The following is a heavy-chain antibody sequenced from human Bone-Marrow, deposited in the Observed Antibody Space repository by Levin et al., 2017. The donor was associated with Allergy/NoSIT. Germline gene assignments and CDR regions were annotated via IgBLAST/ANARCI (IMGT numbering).Heavy chain of an antibody. CDR1: GYSFTDSY. CDR3: ATSPGFNYFDY. CDR2: ISPSSGNT. Sequence: ASVKVSCKASGYSFTDSYINWVRLAPGQGLEWMGRISPSSGNTKYAQKFQGRGTMTRDTSTSTAYMELTSLNSDDTAFYYCATSPGFNYFDYWGQGTLVTVSS. V-gene: IGHV1-2*06. D-gene: IGHD1-1*01. J-gene: IGHJ4*02.